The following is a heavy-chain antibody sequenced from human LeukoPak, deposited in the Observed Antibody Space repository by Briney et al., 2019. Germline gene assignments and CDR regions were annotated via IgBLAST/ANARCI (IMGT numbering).Heavy chain of an antibody. Sequence: PGGPLRLLCAVSGFTFNDYNKHWPRHARGKGGEGVGFIQHDRSNYFYVDSVNGRFPISTDKSKNTLYLQINSLRAEDTAVYYCAKDRLVPVSVLDYCGQGTLVTVSS. CDR2: IQHDRSNY. V-gene: IGHV3-30*02. D-gene: IGHD6-19*01. CDR1: GFTFNDYN. J-gene: IGHJ4*02. CDR3: AKDRLVPVSVLDY.